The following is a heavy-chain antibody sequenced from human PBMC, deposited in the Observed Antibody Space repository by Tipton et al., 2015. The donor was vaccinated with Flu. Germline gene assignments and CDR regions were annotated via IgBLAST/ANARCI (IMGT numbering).Heavy chain of an antibody. D-gene: IGHD3-16*02. Sequence: LRLSCNVSGYSISTGDYWGWIRQPPGKGLEWLANVYHTGTTFYKPSLRSRLTISVDTSKNQISLKLTSVSVADTAVYYCTRHNTNGGIVVADFDSWGQGTLVTVSS. CDR3: TRHNTNGGIVVADFDS. CDR2: VYHTGTT. V-gene: IGHV4-38-2*02. CDR1: GYSISTGDY. J-gene: IGHJ4*02.